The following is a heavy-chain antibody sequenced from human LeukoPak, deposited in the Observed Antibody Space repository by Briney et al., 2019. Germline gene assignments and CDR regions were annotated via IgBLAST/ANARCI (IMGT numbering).Heavy chain of an antibody. CDR1: GGSISSYY. CDR3: ARRGSGPVYFDY. V-gene: IGHV4-59*01. D-gene: IGHD2-15*01. Sequence: SETLSLTCTVSGGSISSYYWSWIRQPPGKGLEWIGYIYYSGSTNYNPSLKSRVTISVDTSKNQFSLKLSSVTAADTAVYYCARRGSGPVYFDYWGQGTLVTVSS. CDR2: IYYSGST. J-gene: IGHJ4*02.